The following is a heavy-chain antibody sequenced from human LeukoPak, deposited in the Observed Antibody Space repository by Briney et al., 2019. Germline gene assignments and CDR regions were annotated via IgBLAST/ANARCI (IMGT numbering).Heavy chain of an antibody. D-gene: IGHD1-26*01. J-gene: IGHJ4*02. V-gene: IGHV4-59*01. CDR3: AGGTYYYLDY. Sequence: SETLSLTRTVAGGSISSYYSSWIRQPPGKGLEWTGYVYYSGSAHCNPSLKSRVTISVDTSKNQFALKLSSVTAADTAVYYCAGGTYYYLDYWGQGTLVTVSS. CDR2: VYYSGSA. CDR1: GGSISSYY.